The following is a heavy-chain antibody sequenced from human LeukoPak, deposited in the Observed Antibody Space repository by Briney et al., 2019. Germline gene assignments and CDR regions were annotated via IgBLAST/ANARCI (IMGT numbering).Heavy chain of an antibody. CDR3: ARVPVGQYSYDS. V-gene: IGHV3-33*01. Sequence: GGSLRLSCAASGFTFSSYGMHWVRQAPGKGLEWVAVIWYDGSNKYYADSVKGRFTISRDNAKNTLYLQMNTLRAEDTAVYYCARVPVGQYSYDSWGQGSLVTVSS. D-gene: IGHD5-18*01. CDR1: GFTFSSYG. J-gene: IGHJ5*02. CDR2: IWYDGSNK.